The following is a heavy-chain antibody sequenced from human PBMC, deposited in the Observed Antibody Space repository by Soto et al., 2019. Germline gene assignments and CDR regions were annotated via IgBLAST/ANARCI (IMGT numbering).Heavy chain of an antibody. CDR2: INPNSGDT. J-gene: IGHJ6*02. D-gene: IGHD3-10*01. V-gene: IGHV1-2*04. CDR3: ARDGNLWFGDRYYYYYYGMDV. Sequence: ASVKVSCKASGYTFTGYYMHWVRQAPGQGLEWMGWINPNSGDTNYAQKFQGWVTMTRDTSISTAYMELSRLRSDDTAVYYCARDGNLWFGDRYYYYYYGMDVWGQGTTVTVSS. CDR1: GYTFTGYY.